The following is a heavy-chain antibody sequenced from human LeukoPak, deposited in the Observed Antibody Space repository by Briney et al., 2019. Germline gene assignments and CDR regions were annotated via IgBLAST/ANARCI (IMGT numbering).Heavy chain of an antibody. CDR3: AKDRVGGYRVFDD. V-gene: IGHV3-23*01. CDR2: VSGTGT. Sequence: PGGSLRLSRVASGFTFSSYAMNWVRQAPGKGLEWVSVVSGTGTYYADSVKGRFTISRDNSKNMLYLQMDSLRVEDTARYYCAKDRVGGYRVFDDWGQGTLVTVSP. D-gene: IGHD5-12*01. J-gene: IGHJ4*02. CDR1: GFTFSSYA.